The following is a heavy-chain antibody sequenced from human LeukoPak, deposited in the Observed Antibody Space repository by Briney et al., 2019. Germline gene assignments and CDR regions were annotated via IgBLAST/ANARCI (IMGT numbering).Heavy chain of an antibody. CDR2: IWYDGSNK. D-gene: IGHD6-19*01. CDR3: AKDSYQYSSATN. V-gene: IGHV3-33*06. J-gene: IGHJ4*02. CDR1: GFTFSSYG. Sequence: PGRSLRLSCAASGFTFSSYGMHWVRQAPGKGLEWVAVIWYDGSNKYYADSVKGRFTISRDNSKNTLYLQMNSLRAEDTAVYYCAKDSYQYSSATNWGQGTLVTVSS.